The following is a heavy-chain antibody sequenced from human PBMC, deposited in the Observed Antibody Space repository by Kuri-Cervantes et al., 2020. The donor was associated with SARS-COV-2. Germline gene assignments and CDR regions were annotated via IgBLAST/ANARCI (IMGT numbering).Heavy chain of an antibody. CDR3: AKLRHLGTIDY. Sequence: GGSLRLSCKGSGYSFTSYWIVWVRQAPGKGLEWLGIIYPGDSDNRYTPSFQGRFTISAGKSISTAYLQLSSLKASDTAMYYCAKLRHLGTIDYWGQGTLVTVSS. D-gene: IGHD1-14*01. CDR1: GYSFTSYW. CDR2: IYPGDSDN. V-gene: IGHV5-51*01. J-gene: IGHJ4*02.